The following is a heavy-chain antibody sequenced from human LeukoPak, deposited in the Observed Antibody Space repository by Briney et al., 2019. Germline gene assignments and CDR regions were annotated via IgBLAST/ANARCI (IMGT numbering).Heavy chain of an antibody. CDR3: ARSYCSSTSCLLDY. CDR2: IKQAGSEK. V-gene: IGHV3-7*04. CDR1: GGSISSSSYY. Sequence: ETLSLTCTVSGGSISSSSYYWGWIRQAPGKGLEWVANIKQAGSEKYYVDSVKGRFTISRDSAKNSLYLQMNSLRAEDTAVYYCARSYCSSTSCLLDYWGQGSLVTVSS. D-gene: IGHD2-2*01. J-gene: IGHJ4*02.